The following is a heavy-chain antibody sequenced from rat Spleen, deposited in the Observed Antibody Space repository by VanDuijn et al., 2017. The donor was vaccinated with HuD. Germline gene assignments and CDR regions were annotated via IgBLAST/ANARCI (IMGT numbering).Heavy chain of an antibody. CDR3: TSPFRWFAY. CDR2: IWSGGNT. V-gene: IGHV2-1*01. J-gene: IGHJ3*01. CDR1: GFSLTSYS. Sequence: QMQLKESGPGLVQPSQTLSLTCTVSGFSLTSYSLHWVRQPPGKGLEWMGAIWSGGNTDYNSALKSRLSISRDTSKSQVFLKMNSLQTEDTAIYFCTSPFRWFAYWGQGTLVTVSS.